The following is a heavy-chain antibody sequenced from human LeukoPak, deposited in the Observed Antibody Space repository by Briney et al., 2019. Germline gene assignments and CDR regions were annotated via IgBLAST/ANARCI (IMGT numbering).Heavy chain of an antibody. CDR2: INHSGST. Sequence: SETLSLTRAVYGGSFRGYYWSWIRQPPGKGLGWIGEINHSGSTNYNPSLKSRVTISVDTSKNQFSLKLSSVTAADTAVYYCARATSYYYYDSSGYNYWGQGTLVTVSS. CDR3: ARATSYYYYDSSGYNY. D-gene: IGHD3-22*01. CDR1: GGSFRGYY. J-gene: IGHJ4*02. V-gene: IGHV4-34*01.